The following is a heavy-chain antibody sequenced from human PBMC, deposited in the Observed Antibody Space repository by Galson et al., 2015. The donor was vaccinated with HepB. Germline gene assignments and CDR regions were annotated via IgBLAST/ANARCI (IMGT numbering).Heavy chain of an antibody. J-gene: IGHJ5*02. Sequence: SVKVSCKASGYTFTGYYMHWVRQAPGQGLEWMGWINPNSGDTSYAQKFQGRVTMTRDTPLSTGYMELSRVRSDDTAVYYCARVHGWSYHPNGYFDPWGQGTLVIVSS. CDR3: ARVHGWSYHPNGYFDP. CDR1: GYTFTGYY. V-gene: IGHV1-2*02. D-gene: IGHD5-24*01. CDR2: INPNSGDT.